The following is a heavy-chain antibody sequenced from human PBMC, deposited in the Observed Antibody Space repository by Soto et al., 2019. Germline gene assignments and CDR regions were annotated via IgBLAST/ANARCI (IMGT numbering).Heavy chain of an antibody. V-gene: IGHV3-53*02. D-gene: IGHD7-27*01. CDR2: VYTGGSA. CDR1: GFTISSNY. CDR3: ARVWGRHFDL. Sequence: EVQLVETGGGLIQPGGSLTLSCAASGFTISSNYMSWVRQTPGKGLQWVSVVYTGGSANYADSVKGRFTSSRDNSENTLSLQLNSLRAEDTAVYYCARVWGRHFDLWGRGTLVTVSS. J-gene: IGHJ2*01.